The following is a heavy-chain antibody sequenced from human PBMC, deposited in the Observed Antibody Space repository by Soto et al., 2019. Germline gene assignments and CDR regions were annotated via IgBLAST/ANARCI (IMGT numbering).Heavy chain of an antibody. D-gene: IGHD3-22*01. CDR2: IKSKTDGATT. Sequence: EVQLVESGGGLVEPGGSLRLSCTASGFTFSNAWMTWVRQAPGKGLEWVGRIKSKTDGATTDYAEPGKGRFTISRDDSKNTMYLQMNSLKTEDTAVYYCTIPRGPMIRPWGQGTLVTVSS. V-gene: IGHV3-15*01. CDR1: GFTFSNAW. CDR3: TIPRGPMIRP. J-gene: IGHJ5*02.